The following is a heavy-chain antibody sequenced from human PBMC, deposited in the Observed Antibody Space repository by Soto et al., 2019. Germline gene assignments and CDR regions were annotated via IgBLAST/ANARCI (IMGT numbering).Heavy chain of an antibody. Sequence: GGSLRLSCAASGFTFSSYSMNWVRQAPGKGLEWVSYISSSSSTIYYADSVKGRFTISRDNAKNSLYLQMNSLRDEDTAVYYCAKGKSSPVRYGMDVWGQGTTVTVSS. D-gene: IGHD3-10*01. J-gene: IGHJ6*02. CDR2: ISSSSSTI. CDR3: AKGKSSPVRYGMDV. CDR1: GFTFSSYS. V-gene: IGHV3-48*02.